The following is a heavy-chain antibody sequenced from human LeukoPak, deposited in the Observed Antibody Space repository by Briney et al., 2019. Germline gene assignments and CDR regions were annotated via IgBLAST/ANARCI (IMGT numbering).Heavy chain of an antibody. D-gene: IGHD6-13*01. CDR3: ARVRFIAAVSRVGGAPTFDY. V-gene: IGHV3-48*04. CDR2: ITGSGSII. J-gene: IGHJ4*02. CDR1: GFTFSSYA. Sequence: PGGSLRLSCAASGFTFSSYAMSWVRQAPGKGLEWVACITGSGSIIYYADSVKGRFTISRDNAKNSLYLQMNSLRAEDTAVYYCARVRFIAAVSRVGGAPTFDYWGQGTLVTVSS.